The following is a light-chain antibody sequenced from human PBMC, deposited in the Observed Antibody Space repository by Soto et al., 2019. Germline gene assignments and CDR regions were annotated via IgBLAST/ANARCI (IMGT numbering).Light chain of an antibody. V-gene: IGKV3-11*01. Sequence: EIVLTHSPGTLSLSPCERATLSFSASQSISRSLAGYQQKPGQPPRLLIYDAFSRATGIPARFSGGGSGSDFTLTISSLEAGDSAVYYCQQRSTWSYTFGQGTRLEIK. J-gene: IGKJ5*01. CDR1: QSISRS. CDR3: QQRSTWSYT. CDR2: DAF.